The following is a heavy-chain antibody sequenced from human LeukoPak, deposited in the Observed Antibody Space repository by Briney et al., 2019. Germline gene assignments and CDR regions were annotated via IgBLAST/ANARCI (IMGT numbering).Heavy chain of an antibody. CDR2: IYPVESDT. CDR3: ARQSMVRGVLRPFDP. J-gene: IGHJ5*02. D-gene: IGHD3-10*01. V-gene: IGHV5-51*01. CDR1: GAPSASFC. Sequence: LQFSALCSGAPSASFCIAWAGQVTGKGRNWMGFIYPVESDTSSSPSFQGQVTLSPYKSISTSYLQWSSLKASDTASYYCARQSMVRGVLRPFDPWGQGTLVTVSS.